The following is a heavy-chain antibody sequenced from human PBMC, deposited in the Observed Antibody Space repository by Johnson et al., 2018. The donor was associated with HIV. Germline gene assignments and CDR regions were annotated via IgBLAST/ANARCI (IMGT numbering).Heavy chain of an antibody. J-gene: IGHJ3*02. CDR1: GFSFSSFG. D-gene: IGHD6-13*01. CDR2: ISSSGSTI. V-gene: IGHV3-48*04. CDR3: ASKAAGTMHAFDI. Sequence: MLLVESGGGVVQPGGSLRLSCAASGFSFSSFGMYWVRQAPGKGLEWVSYISSSGSTIYYADSVKGRFTISRDNAKNSLYLQMNSLRAEDTAVYYCASKAAGTMHAFDIWGQGTMVTVSS.